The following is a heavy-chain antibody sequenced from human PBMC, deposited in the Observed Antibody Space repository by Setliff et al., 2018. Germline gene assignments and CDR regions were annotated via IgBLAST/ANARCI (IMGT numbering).Heavy chain of an antibody. V-gene: IGHV3-23*01. CDR1: GFTFSSYA. D-gene: IGHD3-10*01. J-gene: IGHJ5*02. CDR3: ARIWFGELSHFLNWFDP. Sequence: GGSLRLSCAASGFTFSSYAMSWVRQAPGKGLEWVSVIYSGGSAYYADYVKGRFTISRDNSKNTLYLQMNSLRAEDTAVYYCARIWFGELSHFLNWFDPCGQGTLVTVSS. CDR2: IYSGGSA.